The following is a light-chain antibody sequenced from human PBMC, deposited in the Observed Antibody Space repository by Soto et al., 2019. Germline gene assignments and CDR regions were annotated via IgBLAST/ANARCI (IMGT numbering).Light chain of an antibody. Sequence: DLQMTQSPSTLSASVGDRVTITCRASQSISSWLAWYQQKPGKAPKLLIYKASSLESGVPSRFSGSASATEFTLTISSLQPDDFATYYCQQYNSYSRTFGQGTKVEIK. J-gene: IGKJ1*01. V-gene: IGKV1-5*03. CDR2: KAS. CDR1: QSISSW. CDR3: QQYNSYSRT.